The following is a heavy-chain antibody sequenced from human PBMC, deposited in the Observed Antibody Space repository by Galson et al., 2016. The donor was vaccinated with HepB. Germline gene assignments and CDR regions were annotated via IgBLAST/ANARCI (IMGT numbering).Heavy chain of an antibody. J-gene: IGHJ4*02. CDR3: ARHPTISPRPRRAPGTGDY. V-gene: IGHV5-51*01. CDR1: GYSFTNYW. CDR2: IYPGDSDT. Sequence: QSGAEVKKPGESLKISCKGSGYSFTNYWIAWVRQMPGKGLEWVGIIYPGDSDTRYRPSFQGPVTISADTSISTAYLQWSSLKASDTAIYYCARHPTISPRPRRAPGTGDYWGQGTLVTVSS. D-gene: IGHD6-13*01.